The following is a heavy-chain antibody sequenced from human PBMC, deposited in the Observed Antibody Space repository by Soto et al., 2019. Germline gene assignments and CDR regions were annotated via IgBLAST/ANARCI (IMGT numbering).Heavy chain of an antibody. CDR1: GYSISSGYY. CDR2: IYHSGST. Sequence: SETLSLTCAVSGYSISSGYYWGLIRQTPGKGLEWIASIYHSGSTYYNPSLKSRVTISVDTSKNQFSLKLTSVTAADTAVYYCARGAATVTPGWFDPWGQGIMVTV. J-gene: IGHJ5*02. V-gene: IGHV4-38-2*01. D-gene: IGHD4-17*01. CDR3: ARGAATVTPGWFDP.